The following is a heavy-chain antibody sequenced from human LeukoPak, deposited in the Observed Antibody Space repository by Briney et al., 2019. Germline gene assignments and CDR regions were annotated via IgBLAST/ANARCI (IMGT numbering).Heavy chain of an antibody. D-gene: IGHD3-22*01. Sequence: GGSLRLSCAASGFIFTNYFMSWVRQASGKGLEWVGRIRSKANSYATTDVASVKGRFTISRDDSKNTAYLEMSSLKTEDTAVYYCTRPSYDSSVSGVVYWGQGTLVTVSS. CDR1: GFIFTNYF. V-gene: IGHV3-73*01. CDR2: IRSKANSYAT. CDR3: TRPSYDSSVSGVVY. J-gene: IGHJ4*02.